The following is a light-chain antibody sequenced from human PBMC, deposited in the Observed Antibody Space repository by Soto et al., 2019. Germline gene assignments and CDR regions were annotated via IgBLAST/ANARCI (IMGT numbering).Light chain of an antibody. V-gene: IGKV1-16*01. Sequence: DIQMTQSPSSLSASVGDRVTITCRASQSISSYLNWYQQKPGKAPKPLIYAASSLQSGVPSRFSGSGSGTEFTLTISSLQPDDFATYYCQQYNSYSRTFGQGTRLENK. CDR1: QSISSY. CDR2: AAS. CDR3: QQYNSYSRT. J-gene: IGKJ5*01.